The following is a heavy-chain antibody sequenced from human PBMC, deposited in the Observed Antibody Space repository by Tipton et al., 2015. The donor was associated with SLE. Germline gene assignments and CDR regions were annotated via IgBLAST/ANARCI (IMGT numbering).Heavy chain of an antibody. Sequence: GSLRLSCAASGFKFSDYSIHWVRQAPGKGLEWVAFIRSDGSKKYYADPVKGRFTISRDNFKNVLFLQMSNLRSEDTAVYYCAKFIGDPDTDYWGQGTLVSVSS. V-gene: IGHV3-30*02. D-gene: IGHD3-10*01. J-gene: IGHJ4*02. CDR2: IRSDGSKK. CDR1: GFKFSDYS. CDR3: AKFIGDPDTDY.